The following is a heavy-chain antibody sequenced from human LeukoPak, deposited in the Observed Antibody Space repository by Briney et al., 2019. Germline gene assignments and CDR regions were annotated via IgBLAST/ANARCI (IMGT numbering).Heavy chain of an antibody. CDR2: IYYSGST. D-gene: IGHD3-9*01. CDR1: GGSISGYY. Sequence: SETLSLTCTVSGGSISGYYWSWIRQPPGKGLEWIGYIYYSGSTYYNPSLKSRVTISVDTSKNQFSLKLSSVTAADTAVYYCARSSYDILTPNGMDVWGQGTTVTVSS. J-gene: IGHJ6*02. V-gene: IGHV4-59*12. CDR3: ARSSYDILTPNGMDV.